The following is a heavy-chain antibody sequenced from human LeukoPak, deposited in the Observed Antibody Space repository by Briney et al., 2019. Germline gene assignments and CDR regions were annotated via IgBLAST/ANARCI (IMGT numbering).Heavy chain of an antibody. D-gene: IGHD3-10*01. CDR2: ISSSSSYI. Sequence: AGGSLRLSCAASGFTFSSYSMNWVRQAPGKGLEWVSSISSSSSYIYYADSVKGRFTISRDNAKNSLYLQMNSLRAEDTAVYYCARDGIYYGSGSYYVPGYYMDVWGKGTTVTVSS. V-gene: IGHV3-21*01. CDR1: GFTFSSYS. CDR3: ARDGIYYGSGSYYVPGYYMDV. J-gene: IGHJ6*03.